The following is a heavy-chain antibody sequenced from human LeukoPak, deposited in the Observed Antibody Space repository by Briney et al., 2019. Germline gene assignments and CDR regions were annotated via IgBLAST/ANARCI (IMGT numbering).Heavy chain of an antibody. D-gene: IGHD1-26*01. Sequence: PSETLSLTCTVSGGSITNNYWTWLRQPPGKGLERIGHFHDSEGTNYNPSLKSRVSISLDTSKNQVSLTLRSVTAADTAVYYCARGDPSGRPGIGFDYWGQGTLVTVSS. CDR3: ARGDPSGRPGIGFDY. V-gene: IGHV4-59*01. CDR1: GGSITNNY. CDR2: FHDSEGT. J-gene: IGHJ4*02.